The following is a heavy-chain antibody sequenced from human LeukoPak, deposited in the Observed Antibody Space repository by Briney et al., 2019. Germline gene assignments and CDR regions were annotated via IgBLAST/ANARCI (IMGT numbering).Heavy chain of an antibody. J-gene: IGHJ4*02. CDR1: GFTFSSYS. V-gene: IGHV3-21*04. D-gene: IGHD3-10*01. CDR2: ISSSSSYI. CDR3: ARVVITMVRGVMRYFDY. Sequence: GGSLRLSCAASGFTFSSYSMNWVRQAPGKGLEWVSSISSSSSYIYYADSVKGRFTISRDNAKNSLYLQMNSLRAEDTAVYYCARVVITMVRGVMRYFDYWGQGTLVTVSS.